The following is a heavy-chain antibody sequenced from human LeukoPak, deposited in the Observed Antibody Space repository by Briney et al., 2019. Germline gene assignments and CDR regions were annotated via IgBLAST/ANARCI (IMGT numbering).Heavy chain of an antibody. J-gene: IGHJ5*02. D-gene: IGHD2-2*02. CDR2: INHSGST. Sequence: SETLSLTCAVYGGSFSGYYWSWIRQPPGKGLEWIGEINHSGSTNYNPSLKGRVAISVDTSKNQFSLKLSSVTAADTAVYYCARRKDIVVVPAAIRDNWFDPWGQGTLVTVSS. CDR1: GGSFSGYY. V-gene: IGHV4-34*01. CDR3: ARRKDIVVVPAAIRDNWFDP.